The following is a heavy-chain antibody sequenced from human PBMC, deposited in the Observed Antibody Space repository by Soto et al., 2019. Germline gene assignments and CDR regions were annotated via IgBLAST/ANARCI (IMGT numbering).Heavy chain of an antibody. Sequence: QVQLVQSGAEVKKPGASVKVSCKASGYTFTSHTMHWVRQAPGQRLEWMGWIHVGNGNTKYSQKFKGRVTVSRDTSAPTAYMELSRLRSEDTAVYYCARGEGRGARIQVDFDDWGQGTLVTVSS. V-gene: IGHV1-3*01. D-gene: IGHD5-18*01. CDR1: GYTFTSHT. CDR2: IHVGNGNT. J-gene: IGHJ4*02. CDR3: ARGEGRGARIQVDFDD.